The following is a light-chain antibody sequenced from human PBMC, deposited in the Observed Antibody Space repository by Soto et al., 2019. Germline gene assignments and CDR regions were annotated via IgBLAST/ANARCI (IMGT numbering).Light chain of an antibody. J-gene: IGLJ2*01. CDR1: SSNIGAGYD. Sequence: QSVLTQPPSVSGAPGQRVTISCTGSSSNIGAGYDVHWYQQLPGTAPKLLIYGNSKRPSGVPDGFSGSKSGTSASLAITGRQAEDEADYYCQSYDSSLSAVVFGGGTKLTVL. CDR3: QSYDSSLSAVV. CDR2: GNS. V-gene: IGLV1-40*01.